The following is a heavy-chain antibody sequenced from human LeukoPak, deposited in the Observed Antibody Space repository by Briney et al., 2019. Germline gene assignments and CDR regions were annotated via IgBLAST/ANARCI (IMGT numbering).Heavy chain of an antibody. Sequence: PSETLSLTCAVSGGSISSSNWWSWVRQPPGKGLEWIGEIYHSGSTNYNPSLKSRVTISVDKSKNQFSLKLSSVTAADTAVYYCARDRLTFGGVIVIPDAFDIWGQGTMVTVSS. CDR2: IYHSGST. V-gene: IGHV4-4*02. D-gene: IGHD3-16*02. J-gene: IGHJ3*02. CDR1: GGSISSSNW. CDR3: ARDRLTFGGVIVIPDAFDI.